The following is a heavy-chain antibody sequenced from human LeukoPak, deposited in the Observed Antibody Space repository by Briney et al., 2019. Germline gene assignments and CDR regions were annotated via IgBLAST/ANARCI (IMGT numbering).Heavy chain of an antibody. Sequence: PGGSLRLSCAASGFTFSSYWMHWVRQAPGKGLVWVSRIHSDGSSTRYADSVKGRFTISRDNAKNSLYLQMNSLRAEDTAVYYCARGEVVAATPADYWGQGTLVTVYS. CDR1: GFTFSSYW. J-gene: IGHJ4*02. CDR2: IHSDGSST. CDR3: ARGEVVAATPADY. V-gene: IGHV3-74*01. D-gene: IGHD2-15*01.